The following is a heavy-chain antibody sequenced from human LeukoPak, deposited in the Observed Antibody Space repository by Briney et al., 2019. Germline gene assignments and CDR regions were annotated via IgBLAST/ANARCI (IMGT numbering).Heavy chain of an antibody. J-gene: IGHJ5*02. CDR3: TRGRGSYGWFDP. CDR2: ISSSSSTI. V-gene: IGHV3-48*04. D-gene: IGHD3-10*01. CDR1: GFTFSSYS. Sequence: GGSLRLSCAASGFTFSSYSMNWVRQAPGKGLEWVSYISSSSSTIYYADSVKGRFTISRDTAMNTLYLQMNSLRVEDTADYYCTRGRGSYGWFDPWGQGTQVTVSS.